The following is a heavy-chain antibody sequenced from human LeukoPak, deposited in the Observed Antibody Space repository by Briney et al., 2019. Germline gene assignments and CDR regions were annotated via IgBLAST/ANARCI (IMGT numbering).Heavy chain of an antibody. CDR3: ARAGVAAAGTRSFDY. D-gene: IGHD6-13*01. Sequence: AASVKVSCKASGYTFTGYYMHWVRQAPGQGLEWMGWINPNSGGTNYAQKFQGRVTMTRDTSISTAYMELSRLRSDDTAVYYCARAGVAAAGTRSFDYWGREPWSPSPQ. J-gene: IGHJ4*02. V-gene: IGHV1-2*02. CDR2: INPNSGGT. CDR1: GYTFTGYY.